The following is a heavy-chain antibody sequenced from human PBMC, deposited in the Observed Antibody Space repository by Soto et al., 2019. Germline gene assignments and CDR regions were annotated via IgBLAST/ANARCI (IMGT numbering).Heavy chain of an antibody. D-gene: IGHD3-3*01. J-gene: IGHJ6*02. CDR3: AKDILAKPYYYYGMDV. V-gene: IGHV3-43*01. CDR2: ISWDGGST. CDR1: GFTFDDYT. Sequence: PGGSLRLSCAASGFTFDDYTMHWVRQAPGKGLEWVSLISWDGGSTYYADSVKGRFTISRDNSKNSLYLQMNSLRTEDTALYYCAKDILAKPYYYYGMDVWGQGTTVTAP.